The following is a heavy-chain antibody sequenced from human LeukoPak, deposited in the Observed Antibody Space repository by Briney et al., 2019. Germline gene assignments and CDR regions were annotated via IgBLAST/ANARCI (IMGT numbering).Heavy chain of an antibody. CDR1: GASFSDYY. D-gene: IGHD3-22*01. Sequence: SETLSLTCAVYGASFSDYYWSWIRQPPGKGLEWIGYIYYSESTNYNPSLKSRVTISTDTSKSQFSLNLRSVTAEDMGIYYCARGRCRNSGCRPYFDYWGQGTQVTVSS. V-gene: IGHV4-34*01. J-gene: IGHJ4*02. CDR3: ARGRCRNSGCRPYFDY. CDR2: IYYSEST.